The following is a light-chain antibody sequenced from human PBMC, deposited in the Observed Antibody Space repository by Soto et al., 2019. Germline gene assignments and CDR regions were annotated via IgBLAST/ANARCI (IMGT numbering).Light chain of an antibody. J-gene: IGKJ2*01. CDR3: QHHDVAPYT. CDR1: HHVNKY. CDR2: YVS. V-gene: IGKV1-33*01. Sequence: DIQMTQSPSSLSASVGDRVSITCQASHHVNKYLTWYQQKPGKAPNLLIYYVSKLKRGVASRFSGSGSGTQFTLTITNLQPEDFATYYCQHHDVAPYTFGQGTRLDIK.